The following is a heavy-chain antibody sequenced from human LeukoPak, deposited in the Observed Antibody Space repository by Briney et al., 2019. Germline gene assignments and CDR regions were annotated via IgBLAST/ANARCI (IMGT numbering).Heavy chain of an antibody. D-gene: IGHD3-9*01. CDR2: INPNTGDT. Sequence: ASVKVSCKASGYTITGYYMRWVRQAPGQGLEWMGRINPNTGDTNSARKFQGRITMTRDTSISTVYMELSRLRSDDTAVYYCARDSGHDNRYWFFDLWGRGTLVTVSS. V-gene: IGHV1-2*06. CDR1: GYTITGYY. J-gene: IGHJ2*01. CDR3: ARDSGHDNRYWFFDL.